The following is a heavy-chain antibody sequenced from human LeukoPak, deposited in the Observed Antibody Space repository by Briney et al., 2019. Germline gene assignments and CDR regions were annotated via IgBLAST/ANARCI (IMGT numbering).Heavy chain of an antibody. CDR3: ARLYDSSGYGFDY. Sequence: SETLSLICTVSGGSISRYYWSWIRQPPGKGLEWIGYIYYSGSTNYNPSLKSRVTISGDTSKKQFSLKLSSVTAADTAVYYCARLYDSSGYGFDYWGQGTLVTVSS. V-gene: IGHV4-59*08. J-gene: IGHJ4*02. CDR1: GGSISRYY. CDR2: IYYSGST. D-gene: IGHD3-22*01.